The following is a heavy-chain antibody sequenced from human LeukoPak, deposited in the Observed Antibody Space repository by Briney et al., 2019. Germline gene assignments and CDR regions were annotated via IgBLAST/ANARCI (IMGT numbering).Heavy chain of an antibody. J-gene: IGHJ3*02. CDR3: ASFVEMATIDAFDI. V-gene: IGHV3-30*02. CDR1: GFTFSSYG. D-gene: IGHD5-24*01. CDR2: IWYDGSNK. Sequence: GGSLRLSCAASGFTFSSYGMHWVRQAPGKGLEWVAFIWYDGSNKYYADSVKGRFTISRDNSKNTLYLQMNSLRAEDTAVYYCASFVEMATIDAFDIWGQGTMVTVSS.